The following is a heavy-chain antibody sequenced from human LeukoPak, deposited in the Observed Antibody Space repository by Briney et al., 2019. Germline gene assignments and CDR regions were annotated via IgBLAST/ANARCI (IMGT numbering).Heavy chain of an antibody. CDR1: GYTFTSYY. V-gene: IGHV1-8*02. J-gene: IGHJ6*02. D-gene: IGHD3-10*01. Sequence: ASVKVSCKASGYTFTSYYMHWVRQAPGQGLEWMGWMNPNSGNTGYAQKFQGRVTMTRNTSISTAYMELSSLRSEDTAVYYCARVSYYYGSGAYYGMDVWGQGTTVTVSS. CDR2: MNPNSGNT. CDR3: ARVSYYYGSGAYYGMDV.